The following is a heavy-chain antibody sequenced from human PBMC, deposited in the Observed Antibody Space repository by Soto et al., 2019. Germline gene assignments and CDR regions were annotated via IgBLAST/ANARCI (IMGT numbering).Heavy chain of an antibody. CDR3: ARGHSSSYNWFDP. J-gene: IGHJ5*02. D-gene: IGHD6-13*01. CDR2: INHSGST. V-gene: IGHV4-34*01. Sequence: SSETLSLTCAVYGGSFSGYYWSWIRQPPGKGLEWIGEINHSGSTNYNPSLKSRVTISVXXXKXXXXLKLXSVXAAXTAVYYCARGHSSSYNWFDPWGQGTLVTVSS. CDR1: GGSFSGYY.